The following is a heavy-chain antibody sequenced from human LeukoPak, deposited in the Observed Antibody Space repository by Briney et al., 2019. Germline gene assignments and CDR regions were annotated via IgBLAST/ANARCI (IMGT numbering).Heavy chain of an antibody. Sequence: SQTLSLTCAISGDSVSSNSASWSWIRQSPSRGLEWLGRTYYRSKWCNDYALSVKGRITINPDTSKNQFSLQLNSVTPEDTAVYYCARKPYVSGSPEHGFAPWGQGNLVPFS. CDR3: ARKPYVSGSPEHGFAP. CDR2: TYYRSKWCN. V-gene: IGHV6-1*01. J-gene: IGHJ5*02. CDR1: GDSVSSNSAS. D-gene: IGHD3-10*01.